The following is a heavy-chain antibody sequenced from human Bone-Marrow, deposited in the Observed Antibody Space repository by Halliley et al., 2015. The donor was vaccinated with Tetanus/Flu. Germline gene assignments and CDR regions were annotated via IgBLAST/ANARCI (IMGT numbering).Heavy chain of an antibody. Sequence: EWIGYIYSSGSTNYNPPLESRVPISADTSKNQFYLKLTSVTAADTAVYYCARRYGGNFDFWGQGTRVTVSS. V-gene: IGHV4-61*07. CDR2: IYSSGST. J-gene: IGHJ4*02. D-gene: IGHD2-15*01. CDR3: ARRYGGNFDF.